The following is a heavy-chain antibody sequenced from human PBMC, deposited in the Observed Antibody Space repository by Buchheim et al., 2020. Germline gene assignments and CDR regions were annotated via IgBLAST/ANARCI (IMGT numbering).Heavy chain of an antibody. CDR3: VREGRGYSGYDYDY. J-gene: IGHJ4*02. D-gene: IGHD5-12*01. Sequence: QVQLQESGPGLVKPSQTLSLTCNVTSGSISSSDCYWSWIRQPPGKALEYIGNIHYTESAYYNPSLKSRVTISKDTSRNQFSLNLNSVTAADTAVYYCVREGRGYSGYDYDYWGPGIL. CDR2: IHYTESA. V-gene: IGHV4-30-4*01. CDR1: SGSISSSDCY.